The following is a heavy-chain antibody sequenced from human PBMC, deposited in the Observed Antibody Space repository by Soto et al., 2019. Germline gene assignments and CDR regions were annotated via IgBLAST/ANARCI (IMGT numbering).Heavy chain of an antibody. CDR3: ARELVTATFFAY. V-gene: IGHV1-69*13. CDR1: GGTFSSYP. Sequence: SVKVSCKASGGTFSSYPISWVRQAPGQGLEWMGDIIPIFGATKYARKFQGRLTFTADESTSTAYMELSSLRSEDTAVYYCARELVTATFFAYWGQGTLVTVSS. J-gene: IGHJ4*02. CDR2: IIPIFGAT. D-gene: IGHD2-21*02.